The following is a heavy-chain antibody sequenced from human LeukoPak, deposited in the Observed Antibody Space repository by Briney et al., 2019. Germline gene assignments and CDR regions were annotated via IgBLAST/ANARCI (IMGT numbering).Heavy chain of an antibody. Sequence: GASVKVSCKASGYTFTSYAMSWVRQAPGKGLEWVSAISGSGGSTYYADSVKGRFTISRDNSKNTLYLQMNSLRAEDTAVYYCAKDGDSSGWYHLFDYWGQGTLVTVSS. D-gene: IGHD6-19*01. CDR3: AKDGDSSGWYHLFDY. V-gene: IGHV3-23*01. J-gene: IGHJ4*02. CDR1: GYTFTSYA. CDR2: ISGSGGST.